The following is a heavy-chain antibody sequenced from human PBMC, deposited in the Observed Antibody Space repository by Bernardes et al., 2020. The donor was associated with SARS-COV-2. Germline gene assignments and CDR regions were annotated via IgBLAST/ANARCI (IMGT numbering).Heavy chain of an antibody. CDR2: FDPEDGET. J-gene: IGHJ4*02. D-gene: IGHD3-3*01. Sequence: ASVKVSCKVSGYTLTELSMHWVRQAPGKGLEWMGGFDPEDGETIYAQKFQGRDIMTEDTSTDTAYMELSSLRSEDTAVYYCATGPPIGVWSGYYDWGQGTLVTVSS. CDR1: GYTLTELS. V-gene: IGHV1-24*01. CDR3: ATGPPIGVWSGYYD.